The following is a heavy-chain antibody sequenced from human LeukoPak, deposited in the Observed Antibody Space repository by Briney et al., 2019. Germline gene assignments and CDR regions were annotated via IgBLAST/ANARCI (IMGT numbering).Heavy chain of an antibody. D-gene: IGHD6-13*01. CDR1: GFTFSNYG. V-gene: IGHV3-33*01. J-gene: IGHJ4*01. Sequence: GRSLRLSCAASGFTFSNYGMHWVRQAPGKGREWGAVTWYDGTNKYSADSVQGRLTIYTDKSKNTLYLQTNSVTAEATDVYSCAREAYSSSWNEWRHRTLVTVSS. CDR3: AREAYSSSWNE. CDR2: TWYDGTNK.